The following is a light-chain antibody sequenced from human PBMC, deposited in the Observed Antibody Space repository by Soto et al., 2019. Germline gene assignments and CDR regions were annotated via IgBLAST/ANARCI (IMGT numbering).Light chain of an antibody. CDR3: AAWDDSLNGNWV. Sequence: QSVLTQPPSASGTPGQKVTISCSGSISNIGTYTVNWYQQLPRTAPKLLIYRNNERPSGVPARFSGSKSGTSGSLAISGLQSEDEADYYCAAWDDSLNGNWVFGGGTKLTVL. CDR1: ISNIGTYT. V-gene: IGLV1-44*01. J-gene: IGLJ3*02. CDR2: RNN.